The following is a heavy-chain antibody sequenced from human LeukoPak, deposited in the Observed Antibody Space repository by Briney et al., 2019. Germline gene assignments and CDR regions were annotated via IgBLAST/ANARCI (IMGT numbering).Heavy chain of an antibody. Sequence: GGSLRLSCEASGFTFCSHAMYWVRQAPGKGLEWVAGIFGSGGSPHYADPVKGRFTISRDNSRNTVYLQINSLRAEDTAVYYCGKTTVGYSSGQKPAWPVDYWGQGTPVTVSS. CDR2: IFGSGGSP. CDR1: GFTFCSHA. J-gene: IGHJ4*02. D-gene: IGHD5-18*01. CDR3: GKTTVGYSSGQKPAWPVDY. V-gene: IGHV3-23*01.